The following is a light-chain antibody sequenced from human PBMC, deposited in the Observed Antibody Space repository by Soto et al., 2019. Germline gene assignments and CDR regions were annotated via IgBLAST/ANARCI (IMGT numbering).Light chain of an antibody. CDR2: DAS. CDR3: QHSTTWPYT. V-gene: IGKV3-15*01. J-gene: IGKJ2*01. CDR1: QSISNS. Sequence: DIVMTQSPATLSVSPGERATLSCRASQSISNSLAWYQQKPGQGPRLLIYDASTRATGIPARFSGSGAGTEFTLTISSLQSEDFAIYYCQHSTTWPYTFGQGTKLEIK.